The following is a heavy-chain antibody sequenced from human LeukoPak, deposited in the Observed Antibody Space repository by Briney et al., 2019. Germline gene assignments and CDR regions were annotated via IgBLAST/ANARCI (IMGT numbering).Heavy chain of an antibody. D-gene: IGHD3-10*01. CDR1: GHTFTGYY. Sequence: ASVKVSCKASGHTFTGYYIHWVRQAPGQGLEWMGWIHPNYGGTNSAQKFQGRVTMTRDTSINTAYMEVSRLRSDDTAVYYCARGGGGTMVRGVKRYYYMDVWGKGTTVTVSS. V-gene: IGHV1-2*02. CDR2: IHPNYGGT. J-gene: IGHJ6*03. CDR3: ARGGGGTMVRGVKRYYYMDV.